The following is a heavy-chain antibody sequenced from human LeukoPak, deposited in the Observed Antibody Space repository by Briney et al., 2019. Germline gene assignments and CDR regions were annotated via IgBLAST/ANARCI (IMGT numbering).Heavy chain of an antibody. CDR1: GYTFTSYG. D-gene: IGHD6-13*01. CDR2: ISAYNGNT. J-gene: IGHJ4*02. V-gene: IGHV1-18*01. Sequence: ASVKVSCKASGYTFTSYGISWVRQAPGQGLEWMGWISAYNGNTNYAQKLQGRVIMTTDTSTSTAYMELRSLRSDDTAVYYCARDRGKYSSSWPHFDYWGQGTLVTVSS. CDR3: ARDRGKYSSSWPHFDY.